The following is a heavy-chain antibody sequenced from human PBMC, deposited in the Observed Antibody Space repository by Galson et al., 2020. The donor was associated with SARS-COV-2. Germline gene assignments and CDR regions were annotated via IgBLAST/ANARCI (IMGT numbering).Heavy chain of an antibody. CDR3: AKDSEECRGSNCDDYYYYAMDV. J-gene: IGHJ6*02. V-gene: IGHV3-30*18. CDR1: GFTFMTYG. Sequence: GGSLRLSCAASGFTFMTYGIHWVRQAPGKGLEWVAFISFDESEQHYADSVKGRFSVSRDNSNNTLFLQMNSLRAEDSAIYYCAKDSEECRGSNCDDYYYYAMDVWGQGTTVTVSS. D-gene: IGHD2-2*01. CDR2: ISFDESEQ.